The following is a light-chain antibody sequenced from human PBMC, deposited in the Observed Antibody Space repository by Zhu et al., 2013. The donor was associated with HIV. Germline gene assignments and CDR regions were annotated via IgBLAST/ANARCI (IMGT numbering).Light chain of an antibody. CDR1: SSNIGNNY. V-gene: IGLV1-51*01. CDR2: DNN. CDR3: GTWDTSLGAVV. J-gene: IGLJ3*02. Sequence: QSVLTQPPSASRTPGQRVTISCSGNSSNIGNNYVSWYQQLPGAAPRLLIYDNNKRLSGTPDRFSASKSGASVTLGITGLQTGDEAEYYCGTWDTSLGAVVFGGGTKVTVL.